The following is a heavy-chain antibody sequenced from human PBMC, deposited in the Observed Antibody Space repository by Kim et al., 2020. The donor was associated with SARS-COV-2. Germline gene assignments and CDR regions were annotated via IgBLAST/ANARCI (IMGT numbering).Heavy chain of an antibody. D-gene: IGHD3-3*01. J-gene: IGHJ6*02. V-gene: IGHV3-30*07. Sequence: VKGRITISRDNSENTLYLQMNSLGAEDTAVYYCARGAYWSGYITGGGMDVWGQGATVTVSS. CDR3: ARGAYWSGYITGGGMDV.